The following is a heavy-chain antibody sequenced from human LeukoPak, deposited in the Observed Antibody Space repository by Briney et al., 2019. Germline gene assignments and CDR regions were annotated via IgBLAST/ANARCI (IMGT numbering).Heavy chain of an antibody. CDR3: ASSGSYRFDY. CDR2: ITASGTAM. Sequence: TGGSLRLSCAASGFTFSSYSMNWVRQAPGKGLEWVSHITASGTAMFYADSVMGRFTISRDNAKNSLYLQMNSLRDEDTAVYYCASSGSYRFDYWGQGTLVTVSS. V-gene: IGHV3-48*02. CDR1: GFTFSSYS. J-gene: IGHJ4*02. D-gene: IGHD1-26*01.